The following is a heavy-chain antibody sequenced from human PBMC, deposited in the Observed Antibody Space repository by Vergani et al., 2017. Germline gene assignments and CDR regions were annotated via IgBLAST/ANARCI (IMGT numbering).Heavy chain of an antibody. CDR1: GYTFSNYY. Sequence: QVQVLQSGAEVKKSGASVKVSCKTSGYTFSNYYMHWVRQAPGQGLEWMGIINPSGGHTNYAQKFQGRVTMTRDTSTSTVYMELSSLRSEDTAIYYCARGDYGILSGYRYLVQGTLVTVS. CDR2: INPSGGHT. V-gene: IGHV1-46*03. CDR3: ARGDYGILSGYRY. D-gene: IGHD3-9*01. J-gene: IGHJ4*02.